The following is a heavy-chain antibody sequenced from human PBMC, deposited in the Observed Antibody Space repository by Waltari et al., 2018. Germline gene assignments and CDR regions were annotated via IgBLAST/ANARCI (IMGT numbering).Heavy chain of an antibody. J-gene: IGHJ3*02. CDR1: GFTFGSYW. CDR2: INQDGSEK. D-gene: IGHD6-19*01. V-gene: IGHV3-7*03. Sequence: EVQLVESGGGLVQPGGSLKLSCTTSGFTFGSYWMSWVRQAPGKGLEWVANINQDGSEKYFVDSVKGRFTFSRDNAKNSLYLQMNSLRAEDTAVYYCARVVSSGYPDIWGQGTMVTVSS. CDR3: ARVVSSGYPDI.